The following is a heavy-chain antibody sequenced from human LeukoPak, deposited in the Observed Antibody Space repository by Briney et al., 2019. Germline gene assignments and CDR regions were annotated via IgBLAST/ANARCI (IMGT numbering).Heavy chain of an antibody. D-gene: IGHD3-10*01. J-gene: IGHJ4*02. CDR2: IYYSGST. V-gene: IGHV4-59*01. Sequence: SETLSLTCTVSGGSISSYYWSWIRQPPGKGLEWIGYIYYSGSTNYNPSLKSRVTISVDTSKNQFSLKLSSVTAADTAVYYCASFSVGGYFDYWGRGTLVTVSS. CDR3: ASFSVGGYFDY. CDR1: GGSISSYY.